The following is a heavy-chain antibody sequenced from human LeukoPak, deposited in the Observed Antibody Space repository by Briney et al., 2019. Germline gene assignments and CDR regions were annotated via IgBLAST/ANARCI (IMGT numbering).Heavy chain of an antibody. D-gene: IGHD3-16*01. Sequence: ASVKVSCKASGYTFTSYGFRWLRQAPGQGLGWMGWISAYNGNTKYGQILQGRVTMTTDTSTSTAYMELRSLRSDDTAVYYCARLILWGSGEYYFDYWGQGTLVTVSS. CDR3: ARLILWGSGEYYFDY. V-gene: IGHV1-18*01. CDR1: GYTFTSYG. J-gene: IGHJ4*02. CDR2: ISAYNGNT.